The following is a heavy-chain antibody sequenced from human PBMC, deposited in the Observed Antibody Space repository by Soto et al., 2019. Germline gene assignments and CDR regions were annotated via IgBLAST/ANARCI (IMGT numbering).Heavy chain of an antibody. V-gene: IGHV3-23*01. Sequence: EVQLLESGGGLVQPGGSLRLSCAASGFTFSSYAMSWVRQAPGKGLEWVSAISGSGGSTYYADSVKGRFTISRDNSKNTLYLQMNSLRAEDTAVYYCTTDPPIVLMVYDYWGQGTLVTVSS. CDR1: GFTFSSYA. J-gene: IGHJ4*02. CDR3: TTDPPIVLMVYDY. D-gene: IGHD2-8*01. CDR2: ISGSGGST.